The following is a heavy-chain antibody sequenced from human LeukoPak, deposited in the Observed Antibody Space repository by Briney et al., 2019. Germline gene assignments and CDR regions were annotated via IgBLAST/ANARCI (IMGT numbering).Heavy chain of an antibody. D-gene: IGHD2-15*01. CDR3: ARGELGRVVAATRFDY. V-gene: IGHV1-8*01. CDR1: GYTFTSYY. Sequence: GASVKVSCKASGYTFTSYYIHWVRQAAGQGLEWMGLMNPNSGSTGYAQKFQDRVTMTRNTSMSTAYMEPSSLRSEATAVYSCARGELGRVVAATRFDYWGQGTLVTASS. CDR2: MNPNSGST. J-gene: IGHJ4*02.